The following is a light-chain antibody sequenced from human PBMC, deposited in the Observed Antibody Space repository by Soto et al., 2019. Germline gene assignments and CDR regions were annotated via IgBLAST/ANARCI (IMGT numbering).Light chain of an antibody. Sequence: IVFTQSPGTLSLSPGERATLSCRASQSVTSNFLAWYRQKPGQAPRLLIYGPSSRATGIPDRFSGSGSGTDFTLTISRLEPEDFAVYYCQQFGSSPPRITFGQGTRLEIK. V-gene: IGKV3-20*01. J-gene: IGKJ5*01. CDR1: QSVTSNF. CDR2: GPS. CDR3: QQFGSSPPRIT.